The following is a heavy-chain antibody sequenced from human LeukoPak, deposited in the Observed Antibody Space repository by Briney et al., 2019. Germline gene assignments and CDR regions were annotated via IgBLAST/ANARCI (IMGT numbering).Heavy chain of an antibody. D-gene: IGHD2-8*01. J-gene: IGHJ4*02. CDR2: INPNSGGT. CDR3: ARDTDIVLMVYAMGYQFDY. V-gene: IGHV1-2*02. Sequence: GSVRVSCKASGGTFSSYAISWVRQAPGQGLERMGWINPNSGGTNYAQKFQGRVTITRDTSISTAYMELSRLRSDDTAVYYCARDTDIVLMVYAMGYQFDYWGQGTLVTVSS. CDR1: GGTFSSYA.